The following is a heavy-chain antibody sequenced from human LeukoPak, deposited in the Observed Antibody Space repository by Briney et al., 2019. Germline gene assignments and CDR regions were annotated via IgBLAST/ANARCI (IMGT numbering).Heavy chain of an antibody. CDR2: IRSKAYGGTT. Sequence: GGSLRLSCTASGFSFGDYAMSWFRQAPGKGLEWVGFIRSKAYGGTTEYAASVKGRFTISRDDSKSIAYLQMNSLKTEDTAVYYCTRDVIVVVSGDYWGQGTLVTVCS. D-gene: IGHD2-15*01. CDR3: TRDVIVVVSGDY. CDR1: GFSFGDYA. J-gene: IGHJ4*02. V-gene: IGHV3-49*03.